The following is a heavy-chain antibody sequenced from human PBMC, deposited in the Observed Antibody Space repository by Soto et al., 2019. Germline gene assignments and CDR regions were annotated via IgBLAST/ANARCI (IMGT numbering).Heavy chain of an antibody. J-gene: IGHJ4*02. CDR2: IYYSGST. CDR1: GGSISSSSYY. Sequence: SETLSLTCTVSGGSISSSSYYWGWIRQPPGKGLEWIGSIYYSGSTYYNPSLKSRVTISVDTSKNQFSLKLSSVTAADTAVYYCARHDRLDGPQYYWGQGTLVTVSS. V-gene: IGHV4-39*01. D-gene: IGHD6-19*01. CDR3: ARHDRLDGPQYY.